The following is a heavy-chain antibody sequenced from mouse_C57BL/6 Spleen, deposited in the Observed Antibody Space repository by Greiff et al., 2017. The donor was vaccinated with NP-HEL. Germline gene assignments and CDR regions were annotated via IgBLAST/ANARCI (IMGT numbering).Heavy chain of an antibody. J-gene: IGHJ2*01. CDR2: IDPSDSYT. CDR3: ARSSVDYDGDFDY. CDR1: GYTFTSYW. V-gene: IGHV1-69*01. Sequence: QVQLQQPGAELVMPGASVKLSCKASGYTFTSYWMHWVKQRPGQGLEWIGEIDPSDSYTNYNQKFKGKSTFTVDKSSSTAYMQLSSLTSEDSAVYYCARSSVDYDGDFDYWGQGTTLTVSS. D-gene: IGHD2-4*01.